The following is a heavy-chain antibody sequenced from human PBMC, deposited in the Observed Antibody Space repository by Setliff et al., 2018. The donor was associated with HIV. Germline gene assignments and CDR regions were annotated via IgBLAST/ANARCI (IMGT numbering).Heavy chain of an antibody. CDR3: ARPSLGIGGGALFDY. Sequence: SETLSLTFTVSGASVNTNNYYWGWIRQPPGKGLECIGHIHFSGSTYYSPSLRSRVTIYVGTSKRQFFLSLSSVTAADTAVYFCARPSLGIGGGALFDYWGQGIQVTVSS. V-gene: IGHV4-39*01. CDR1: GASVNTNNYY. D-gene: IGHD3-16*01. J-gene: IGHJ4*02. CDR2: IHFSGST.